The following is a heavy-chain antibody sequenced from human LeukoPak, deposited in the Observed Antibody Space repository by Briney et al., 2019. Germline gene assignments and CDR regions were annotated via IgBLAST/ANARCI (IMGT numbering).Heavy chain of an antibody. CDR2: IGTAGDT. J-gene: IGHJ4*02. V-gene: IGHV3-13*01. D-gene: IGHD3-3*01. CDR1: GFTFSSYD. Sequence: GGSLRLSCAASGFTFSSYDMHWVRQATGKGLEWVSAIGTAGDTYYADSVKGRFTISRDNSKNTLYLEMNSLRAEDTAVYYCAKDRTGLRFLEWLFDSWGQGTLVTVSS. CDR3: AKDRTGLRFLEWLFDS.